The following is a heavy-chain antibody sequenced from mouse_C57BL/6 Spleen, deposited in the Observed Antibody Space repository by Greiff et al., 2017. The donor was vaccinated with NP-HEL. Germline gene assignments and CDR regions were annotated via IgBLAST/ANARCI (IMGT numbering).Heavy chain of an antibody. CDR1: GYTFTDYY. CDR2: INPNNGGT. D-gene: IGHD4-1*01. J-gene: IGHJ1*03. V-gene: IGHV1-26*01. CDR3: ARRNLGRSLYWYFDV. Sequence: EVQLQQSGPELVKPGASVKISCKASGYTFTDYYMNWVKQSHGKSLEWIGDINPNNGGTSYNQKFKGKATLTVDKSSSTAYMELRSLTSEDSAVYYCARRNLGRSLYWYFDVWGTGTTVTVSS.